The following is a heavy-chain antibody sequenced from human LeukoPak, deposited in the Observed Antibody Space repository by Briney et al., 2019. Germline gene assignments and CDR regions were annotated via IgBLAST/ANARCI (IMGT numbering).Heavy chain of an antibody. J-gene: IGHJ4*02. CDR3: ARHSYDFWSGYDYNYFDY. V-gene: IGHV4-39*01. D-gene: IGHD3-3*01. CDR1: GGSISSSSYY. CDR2: FYYSGST. Sequence: PSETLSLTCTVSGGSISSSSYYWGWIRQPPGKGLEWIGSFYYSGSTYYNLSLKSRLTISVDTSKNQFSLKLSSVTAADTSVYYCARHSYDFWSGYDYNYFDYWGQGTLVTVSS.